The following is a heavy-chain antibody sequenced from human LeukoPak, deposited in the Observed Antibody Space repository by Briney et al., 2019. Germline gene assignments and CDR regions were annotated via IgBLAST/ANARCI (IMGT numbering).Heavy chain of an antibody. CDR3: ARVGVYCSSTSCYTTSPYYYYMDV. V-gene: IGHV1-18*01. D-gene: IGHD2-2*02. J-gene: IGHJ6*03. Sequence: ASAKVSCKASGYTFTSYGISWVRQAPGQGLEWMGWISAYNGNTNYAQKLQGRVTMTTDTSTSTAYMELRSLRSDDTAVYYCARVGVYCSSTSCYTTSPYYYYMDVWGKGTTVTVSS. CDR1: GYTFTSYG. CDR2: ISAYNGNT.